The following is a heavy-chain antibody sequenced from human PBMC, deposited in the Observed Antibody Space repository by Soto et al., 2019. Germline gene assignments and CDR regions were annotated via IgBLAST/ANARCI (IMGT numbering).Heavy chain of an antibody. V-gene: IGHV4-30-2*01. CDR2: IYHSGST. CDR3: ARGGLWFGESGGVWFDP. J-gene: IGHJ5*02. Sequence: PSETLSLTCDVSGGSISSGGYSWSWIRQPPGKGREWIGYIYHSGSTYYNPSLKSRVTISVDRSKNQFSLKLSSVTAADTAVYYCARGGLWFGESGGVWFDPWGQGTLVTVSS. CDR1: GGSISSGGYS. D-gene: IGHD3-10*01.